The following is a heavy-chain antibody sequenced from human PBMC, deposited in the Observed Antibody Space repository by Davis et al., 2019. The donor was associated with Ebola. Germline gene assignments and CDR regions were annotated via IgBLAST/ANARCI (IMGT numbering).Heavy chain of an antibody. CDR2: INSDGSST. CDR3: AREGYSYGYSYYYGMDV. Sequence: PGGSLRLSCAAPGFTFSSYWMHWVRQAPGKGLVWVSRINSDGSSTSYADSVKGRFTISRDNAKNTLYLQMNSLRAEDTAVYYCAREGYSYGYSYYYGMDVWGQGTTVTVSS. V-gene: IGHV3-74*01. D-gene: IGHD5-18*01. CDR1: GFTFSSYW. J-gene: IGHJ6*02.